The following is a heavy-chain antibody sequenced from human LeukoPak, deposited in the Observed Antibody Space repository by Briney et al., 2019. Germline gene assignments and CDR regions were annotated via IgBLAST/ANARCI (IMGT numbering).Heavy chain of an antibody. V-gene: IGHV6-1*01. J-gene: IGHJ5*02. CDR2: TYYRSTWYN. CDR1: GDSVSSNSVT. D-gene: IGHD2-2*01. CDR3: ARRLTQYDCFDP. Sequence: SQTLSLTCAISGDSVSSNSVTWNWIRQSPSRGLEWLGRTYYRSTWYNDYAVSVRGRITANPDTSKNQFSLHLNSVTPEDTAVYYCARRLTQYDCFDPWGQGILVTVSS.